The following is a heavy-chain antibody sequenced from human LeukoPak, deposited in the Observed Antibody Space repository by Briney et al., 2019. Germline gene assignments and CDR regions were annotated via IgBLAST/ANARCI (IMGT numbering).Heavy chain of an antibody. CDR3: AKDSSGTYEYFQH. J-gene: IGHJ1*01. V-gene: IGHV3-9*01. D-gene: IGHD2-15*01. CDR2: ISWNSGSI. Sequence: PGGSLRLSCAASGFTFSSYAMSWVRQAPGKGLEWVSGISWNSGSIGYADSVKGRFTISRDNAKNSLYLQMNSLRAEDTALYYCAKDSSGTYEYFQHWGQGTLVTVSS. CDR1: GFTFSSYA.